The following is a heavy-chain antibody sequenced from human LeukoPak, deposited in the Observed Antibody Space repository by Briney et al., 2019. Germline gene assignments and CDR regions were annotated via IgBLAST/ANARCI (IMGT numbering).Heavy chain of an antibody. CDR2: IYYSGST. D-gene: IGHD1-26*01. CDR3: ARDEGGALTFDY. J-gene: IGHJ4*02. V-gene: IGHV4-59*01. CDR1: GGSFNGYY. Sequence: SETLSLTCAVYGGSFNGYYWSWIRQPPGKGLEWIGCIYYSGSTNYNPSLKSRVTISVDTSKNQFSLKLSSVTAADTAVYYCARDEGGALTFDYWGQGTLVTVSS.